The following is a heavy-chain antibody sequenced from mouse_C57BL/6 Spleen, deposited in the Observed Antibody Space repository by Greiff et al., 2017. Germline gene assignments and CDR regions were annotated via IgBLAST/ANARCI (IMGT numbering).Heavy chain of an antibody. CDR3: ARETYYSKSAWFAY. J-gene: IGHJ3*01. D-gene: IGHD2-5*01. CDR1: GYTFTSYW. CDR2: INPSSSET. V-gene: IGHV1-61*01. Sequence: QVQLQQPGAELVRPGSSVKLSCKASGYTFTSYWKDWVKQRPGQGLEWIGNINPSSSETHYNQKFKDKATLTVDKSSSTAYMQLSSLTSEDSAVYYCARETYYSKSAWFAYWGQGTLVTVSA.